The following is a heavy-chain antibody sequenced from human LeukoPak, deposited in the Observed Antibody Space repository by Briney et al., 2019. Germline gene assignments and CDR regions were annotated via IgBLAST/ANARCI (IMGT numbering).Heavy chain of an antibody. V-gene: IGHV4-59*08. CDR1: GGSISSYY. J-gene: IGHJ4*02. D-gene: IGHD6-13*01. CDR2: IYYSGST. Sequence: MTSETLSLTCTVSGGSISSYYWSWIRQPPGKGLEWIGYIYYSGSTNYNPSLKSRVTISVDTPKNQFSLKLSSVTAADTAVYYCARRYSSSWYYDYWGQGTLVTVSS. CDR3: ARRYSSSWYYDY.